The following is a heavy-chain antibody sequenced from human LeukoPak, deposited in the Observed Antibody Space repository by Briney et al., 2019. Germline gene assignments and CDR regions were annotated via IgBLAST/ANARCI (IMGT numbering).Heavy chain of an antibody. J-gene: IGHJ4*02. D-gene: IGHD3-22*01. CDR1: GYTFTGYY. CDR2: INPNSGGT. V-gene: IGHV1-2*06. Sequence: ATVKISCKVSGYTFTGYYMHWVRQAPGQGLEWMGRINPNSGGTSYAQKFQGRVTMTRDTSISTAYMELSRLRSDDTAVYYCARRYDYYDSSGYYSNFDYWGQGTLVTVSS. CDR3: ARRYDYYDSSGYYSNFDY.